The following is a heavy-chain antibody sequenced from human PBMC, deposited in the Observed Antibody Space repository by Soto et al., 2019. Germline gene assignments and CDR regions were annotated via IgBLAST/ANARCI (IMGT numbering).Heavy chain of an antibody. Sequence: GGSLRLSCAASGFTLSSFALSWVRQAPGKGLEWVSAISGSGDGTDYADSVKGRFTISRDNSKNTLYLQMNSLRAEDTAVYYCAGPGYSSQDYWGQGALVTVSS. J-gene: IGHJ4*02. CDR2: ISGSGDGT. V-gene: IGHV3-23*01. CDR1: GFTLSSFA. CDR3: AGPGYSSQDY. D-gene: IGHD5-18*01.